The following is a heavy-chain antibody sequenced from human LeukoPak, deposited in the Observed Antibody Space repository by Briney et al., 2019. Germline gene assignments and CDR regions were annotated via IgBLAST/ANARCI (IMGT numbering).Heavy chain of an antibody. CDR2: ISSSSSCI. J-gene: IGHJ4*02. Sequence: TGGSLRLSCAASGFTFSSYSMNWVRQAPGKGLEWVSSISSSSSCIYYADSVKGRFTISRDNAKNSLYLQMNSLRAEDTAVYYCARAGRPYYYDSSYWGQGTLVTVSS. D-gene: IGHD3-22*01. CDR1: GFTFSSYS. CDR3: ARAGRPYYYDSSY. V-gene: IGHV3-21*01.